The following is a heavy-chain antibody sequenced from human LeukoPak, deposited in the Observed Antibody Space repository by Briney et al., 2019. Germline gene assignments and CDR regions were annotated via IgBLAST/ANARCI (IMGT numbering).Heavy chain of an antibody. V-gene: IGHV3-30-3*01. CDR2: ISYGGSNK. Sequence: PGGSLRLSCAASGFSFSSYAMHWVRQAPGKGVEWVAVISYGGSNKYYADSVKGRFTISRDNSKNTLYLQMNSLRAEDTAVYYCARVRSSSWSHDSYYGMDVWGQGTTVTVSS. CDR3: ARVRSSSWSHDSYYGMDV. J-gene: IGHJ6*02. D-gene: IGHD6-13*01. CDR1: GFSFSSYA.